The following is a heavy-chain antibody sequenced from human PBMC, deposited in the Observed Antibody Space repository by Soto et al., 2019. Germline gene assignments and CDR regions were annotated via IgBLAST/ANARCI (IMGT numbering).Heavy chain of an antibody. J-gene: IGHJ4*02. V-gene: IGHV3-30*18. Sequence: GGSLRLSCAASGFIFSDFAMHWVRQAPGKGLEWLAVVSYGGSYTYYADSVKGRFSISRDNSKTTLYLQMRDLRAEDTAVYYCAKDPHLRGGNGGQLWLLPYFDSWGQGTLVTVSS. CDR3: AKDPHLRGGNGGQLWLLPYFDS. CDR2: VSYGGSYT. D-gene: IGHD5-18*01. CDR1: GFIFSDFA.